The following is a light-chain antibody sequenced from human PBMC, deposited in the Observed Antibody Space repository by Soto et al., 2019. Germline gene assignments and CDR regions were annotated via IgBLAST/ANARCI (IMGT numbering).Light chain of an antibody. J-gene: IGKJ3*01. CDR3: QQYYSSPFT. CDR1: RSVLSSSNNKNF. Sequence: DIVMTQSPDSLAVSLGERATINCKSSRSVLSSSNNKNFLAWYQQKPGQPPRLLVFWASTRESGVPDRFSGSGSATDFTLTISSLQAEDVAVYYYQQYYSSPFTFGPGTKVDIK. V-gene: IGKV4-1*01. CDR2: WAS.